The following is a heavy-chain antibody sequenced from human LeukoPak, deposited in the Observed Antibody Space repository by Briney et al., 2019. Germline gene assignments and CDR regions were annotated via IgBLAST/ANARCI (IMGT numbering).Heavy chain of an antibody. D-gene: IGHD5-18*01. Sequence: SETLSLTCTVSGASISNYYWSWLRQPAGKGPEWIGHISTSGNTNYSPSLKSRVTMSVDTSKNRISLRLTSVTAADTAIYYCARDREGYGTSFDYWGQGTLVTVSS. J-gene: IGHJ4*02. CDR3: ARDREGYGTSFDY. V-gene: IGHV4-4*07. CDR2: ISTSGNT. CDR1: GASISNYY.